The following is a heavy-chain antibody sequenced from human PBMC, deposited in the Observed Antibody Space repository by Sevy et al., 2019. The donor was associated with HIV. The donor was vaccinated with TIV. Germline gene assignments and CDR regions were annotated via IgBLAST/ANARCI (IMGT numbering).Heavy chain of an antibody. CDR2: ISYEGTET. D-gene: IGHD1-26*01. V-gene: IGHV3-30-3*01. J-gene: IGHJ4*01. Sequence: GESLKISCAASGFAFSTHAMHWVRQAPGKGLEWVAVISYEGTETFYAGSVEGRFTISTDNSKNMLSLQINSLKPEETAVYYCARDGGYSIKWYPLYWGQGTLVTVSS. CDR1: GFAFSTHA. CDR3: ARDGGYSIKWYPLY.